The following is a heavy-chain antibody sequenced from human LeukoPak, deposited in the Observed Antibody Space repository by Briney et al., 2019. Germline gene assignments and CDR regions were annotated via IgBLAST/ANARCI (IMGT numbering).Heavy chain of an antibody. D-gene: IGHD3-10*01. CDR1: GYTFTSYG. Sequence: ASVKVSCKASGYTFTSYGISWVRQAPGQGPEWMGWISAYNGNTNYAQKLQGRVTMTTDTSTSTAYMELRSLRSDDTAVFYCAKALSHLIRGVSAFDYWGQGTLNTVSS. J-gene: IGHJ4*02. CDR3: AKALSHLIRGVSAFDY. CDR2: ISAYNGNT. V-gene: IGHV1-18*01.